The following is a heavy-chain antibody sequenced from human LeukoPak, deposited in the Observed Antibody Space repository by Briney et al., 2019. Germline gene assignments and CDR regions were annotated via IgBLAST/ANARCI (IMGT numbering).Heavy chain of an antibody. D-gene: IGHD3-9*01. CDR3: ARVKDYDILTGSPRPAFDI. CDR1: GYTFTGYY. CDR2: INPNSGGT. J-gene: IGHJ3*02. Sequence: ASVKVSCKASGYTFTGYYMHWVRQAPGQGLEWMGWINPNSGGTNYAQKFQGRVTMTRYTSISTAYMELSRLRSDDTAVYYCARVKDYDILTGSPRPAFDIWGQGTMVTVSS. V-gene: IGHV1-2*02.